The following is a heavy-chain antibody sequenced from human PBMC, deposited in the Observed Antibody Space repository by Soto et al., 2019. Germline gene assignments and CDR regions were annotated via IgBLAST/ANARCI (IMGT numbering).Heavy chain of an antibody. CDR3: ARDGSSSSSWYWTGDY. V-gene: IGHV3-33*01. Sequence: PGGSLRLSCAASGFTFSSYGMHWVRQAPGKGLEWVAVIWYDGSNKYYADSVKGRFTISRDNSKNTLYLQMNSLRAEDTAVYYCARDGSSSSSWYWTGDYWGQGTLVTVSS. CDR2: IWYDGSNK. CDR1: GFTFSSYG. D-gene: IGHD6-13*01. J-gene: IGHJ4*02.